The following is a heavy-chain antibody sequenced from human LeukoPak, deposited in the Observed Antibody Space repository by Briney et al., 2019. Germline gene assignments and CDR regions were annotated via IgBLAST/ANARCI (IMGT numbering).Heavy chain of an antibody. CDR2: ITDSGGST. V-gene: IGHV3-23*01. Sequence: GGSLRLSCAASGFTFSRYDMSWVRQAPGKGLEWVSAITDSGGSTYYADSVRGRFTISRDDSKNTLYLLMNSLRAEDTAVYYCAKEDTLTTVYFDYWGQGTPVTVSS. CDR1: GFTFSRYD. CDR3: AKEDTLTTVYFDY. J-gene: IGHJ4*02. D-gene: IGHD4-17*01.